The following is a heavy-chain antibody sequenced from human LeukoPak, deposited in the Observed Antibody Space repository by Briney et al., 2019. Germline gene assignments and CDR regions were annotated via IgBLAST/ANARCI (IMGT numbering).Heavy chain of an antibody. CDR1: GFTFSIYS. V-gene: IGHV3-23*01. Sequence: GGSLRLSCAASGFTFSIYSMSWVRQAPGKWLEWVSAISGSGGSTYYADSVKGRFTISRDNSKSTLSLQMNSLRAEDTAVYYCAKAPQYYDFWSGYGAWGPGNLVTVSS. D-gene: IGHD3-3*01. CDR3: AKAPQYYDFWSGYGA. J-gene: IGHJ5*02. CDR2: ISGSGGST.